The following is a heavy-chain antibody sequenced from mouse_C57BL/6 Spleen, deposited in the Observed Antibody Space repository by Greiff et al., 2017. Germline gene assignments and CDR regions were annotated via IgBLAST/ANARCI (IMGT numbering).Heavy chain of an antibody. CDR2: SDPSDSYT. CDR3: ASPYYGSSSSFAY. V-gene: IGHV1-69*01. D-gene: IGHD1-1*01. CDR1: GYTFTSYW. Sequence: QVQLKQPGAELVMPGASVKLSCKASGYTFTSYWMHWVKQRPGQGLEWIGESDPSDSYTYYNQKFKGKSTLTVDKSSSTAYMQLSSLTSVDSAVYDWASPYYGSSSSFAYWGQGTLVTVSA. J-gene: IGHJ3*01.